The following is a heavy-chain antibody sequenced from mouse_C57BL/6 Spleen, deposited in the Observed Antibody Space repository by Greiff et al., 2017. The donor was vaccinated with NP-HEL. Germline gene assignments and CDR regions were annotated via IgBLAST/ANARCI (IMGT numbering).Heavy chain of an antibody. CDR3: ARSRFLGHELRIYAMDY. Sequence: VQLQQSGAELVKPGASVKISCKASGYAFSSYWMNWVKQRPGKGLEWIGQIYPGDGDTNYNGKFKGKATLTADKSSSTAYMQLSSLTSEDSAVYFCARSRFLGHELRIYAMDYWGQGTSVTVSS. CDR2: IYPGDGDT. V-gene: IGHV1-80*01. CDR1: GYAFSSYW. J-gene: IGHJ4*01. D-gene: IGHD1-1*01.